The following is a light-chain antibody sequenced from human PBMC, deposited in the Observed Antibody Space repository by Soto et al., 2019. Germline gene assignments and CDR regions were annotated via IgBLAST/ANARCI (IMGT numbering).Light chain of an antibody. CDR1: SSDVGGNNY. J-gene: IGLJ3*02. V-gene: IGLV2-11*01. Sequence: QSALTQPRSVSGSPGQSVTISCTGSSSDVGGNNYVSWYQQHPGKAPKLIIYDVSKRPSGVPDRFSGSKSGNTASLTISGLQADDEADYYCFSYAGSSTWVFGGGTKLTVL. CDR2: DVS. CDR3: FSYAGSSTWV.